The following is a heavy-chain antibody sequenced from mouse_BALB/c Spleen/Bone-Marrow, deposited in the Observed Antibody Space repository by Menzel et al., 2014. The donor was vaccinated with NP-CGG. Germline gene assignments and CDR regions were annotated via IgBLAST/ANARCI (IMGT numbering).Heavy chain of an antibody. D-gene: IGHD2-12*01. Sequence: QVQLQQPGAELVKPGASVKLSCKASGYTFTSYYMCWVKQRPGQGLEWIGEINPSNSGTNFNEKFKSKATLTVDKSSSTAYMSLSSLTSEDSAVYYCTRSRRAMDHWGQGTSVTVSS. CDR3: TRSRRAMDH. J-gene: IGHJ4*01. CDR1: GYTFTSYY. CDR2: INPSNSGT. V-gene: IGHV1S81*02.